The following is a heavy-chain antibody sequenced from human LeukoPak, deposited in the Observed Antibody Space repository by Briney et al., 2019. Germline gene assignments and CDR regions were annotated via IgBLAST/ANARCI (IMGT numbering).Heavy chain of an antibody. Sequence: ASVKVSCKASGGTFSSYAISWVRQAPGQGLEWMGGIIPIFGTANYAQKFQGRVTITADESTSTAYMELSSLRSEDTAVYYCARGPASYYDFWSGYSYYMDVWGKGTTVTVSS. V-gene: IGHV1-69*13. D-gene: IGHD3-3*01. CDR3: ARGPASYYDFWSGYSYYMDV. CDR2: IIPIFGTA. J-gene: IGHJ6*03. CDR1: GGTFSSYA.